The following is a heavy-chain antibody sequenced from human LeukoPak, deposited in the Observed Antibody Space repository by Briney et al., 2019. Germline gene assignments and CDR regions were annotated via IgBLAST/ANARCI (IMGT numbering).Heavy chain of an antibody. CDR2: IKQDGIEK. CDR1: GFTFSNFW. D-gene: IGHD3-22*01. Sequence: GGSLGLSCAASGFTFSNFWMTWIRQAPGKGLEWVANIKQDGIEKYYADSVEGRFTVSRDNTKNTMFLQMDSLRVEDTAVYYCARGSSGYYCDHFQTWGQGSLVTVSS. J-gene: IGHJ1*01. CDR3: ARGSSGYYCDHFQT. V-gene: IGHV3-7*01.